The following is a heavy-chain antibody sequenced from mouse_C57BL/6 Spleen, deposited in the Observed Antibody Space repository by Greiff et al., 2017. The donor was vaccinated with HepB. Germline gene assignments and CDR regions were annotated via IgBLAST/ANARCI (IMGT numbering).Heavy chain of an antibody. D-gene: IGHD2-3*01. V-gene: IGHV1-64*01. CDR2: IHPNSGST. CDR1: GYTFTSYW. Sequence: QQPGAELVKPGASVKLSCKASGYTFTSYWMHWVKQRPGQGLEWIGMIHPNSGSTNYNEKFKSKATLTVDKSSSTAYMQLSSLTSEDSAVYYCAREGYDGSGAYWGQGTLVTVSA. CDR3: AREGYDGSGAY. J-gene: IGHJ3*01.